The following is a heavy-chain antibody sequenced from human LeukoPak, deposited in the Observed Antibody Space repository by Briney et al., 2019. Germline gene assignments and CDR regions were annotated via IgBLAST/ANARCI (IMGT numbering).Heavy chain of an antibody. CDR2: IYSGGST. Sequence: PGGSLRLSCAASGFTVSSNFMSWVRQAPGKGLEWVSVIYSGGSTYYADSVKGRFTISRDNSKNTLYLQMNSLRAEDTAVYYCAKVKSGYNPVDYWGQGTLVTVSS. CDR1: GFTVSSNF. V-gene: IGHV3-53*01. J-gene: IGHJ4*02. CDR3: AKVKSGYNPVDY. D-gene: IGHD3-3*01.